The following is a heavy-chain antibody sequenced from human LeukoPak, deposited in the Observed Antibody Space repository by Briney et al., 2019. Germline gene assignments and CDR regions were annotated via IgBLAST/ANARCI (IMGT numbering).Heavy chain of an antibody. D-gene: IGHD4-23*01. V-gene: IGHV3-74*01. CDR2: IASDGSST. CDR3: ARGRPHGNDY. J-gene: IGHJ4*02. CDR1: AFTFSSYS. Sequence: GGSLRLSCAASAFTFSSYSMNWVRQAPGKGLVWVSRIASDGSSTTYADSVKGRFSISRDNAKNTLYLQMNSLRVEDTAVYYCARGRPHGNDYWGQGTLVTVSS.